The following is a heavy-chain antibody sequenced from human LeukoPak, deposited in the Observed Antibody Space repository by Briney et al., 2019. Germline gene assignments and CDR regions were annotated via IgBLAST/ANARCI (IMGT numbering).Heavy chain of an antibody. Sequence: GGSLRLSCATSRPTFSSFEMIWFRQAPGKGLEFVSYISKMGGGSTKYYAKSVRGRFTISRDNSKNSMYLKMNSLRAEDTALYFCAREEGQTGYYFEYWGQGILVTVYS. CDR3: AREEGQTGYYFEY. CDR2: ISKMGGGSTK. J-gene: IGHJ4*02. V-gene: IGHV3-48*03. CDR1: RPTFSSFE. D-gene: IGHD1-14*01.